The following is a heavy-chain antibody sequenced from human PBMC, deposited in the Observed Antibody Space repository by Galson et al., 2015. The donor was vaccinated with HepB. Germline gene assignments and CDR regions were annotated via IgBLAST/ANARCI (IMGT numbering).Heavy chain of an antibody. D-gene: IGHD1-26*01. V-gene: IGHV1-18*01. J-gene: IGHJ4*02. CDR2: ISGYNGNT. Sequence: SVKVSCKASGYKFISNGISWVRQAPGQGLEWMGWISGYNGNTNYARKFQGRVTMTTDTSTSTAYMELRSLTSDDTAVYYCAKDPRIVVDGQLYYLDYWGQGTVVTVSS. CDR1: GYKFISNG. CDR3: AKDPRIVVDGQLYYLDY.